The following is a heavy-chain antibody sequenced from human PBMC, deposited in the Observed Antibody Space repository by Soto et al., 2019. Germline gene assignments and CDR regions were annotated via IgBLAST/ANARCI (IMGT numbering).Heavy chain of an antibody. Sequence: PTETLSLTCTVSGGSTTSDYWSWIRQPPGKGLEWLGYIFHSLGAKYNPSLGSRGTISLDTSKNQLSLSLRSVTAADTAIYFCVRELNGSGDYWGQGTLVTVSS. CDR2: IFHSLGA. CDR3: VRELNGSGDY. CDR1: GGSTTSDY. D-gene: IGHD3-10*01. V-gene: IGHV4-59*01. J-gene: IGHJ4*02.